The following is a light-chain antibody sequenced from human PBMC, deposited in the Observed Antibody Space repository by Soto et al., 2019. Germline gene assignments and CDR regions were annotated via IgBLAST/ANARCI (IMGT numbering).Light chain of an antibody. CDR1: QGISNW. V-gene: IGKV1-5*01. Sequence: DIPMTQSPSTLSASVGDRVTITCRATQGISNWLAWYQQKPGKAPKLLIYDASILESGVPSRFSGSGSGTEFTLTISSLHPDDFATYYCQQYESYSYTFGQGTKLEIK. CDR2: DAS. CDR3: QQYESYSYT. J-gene: IGKJ2*01.